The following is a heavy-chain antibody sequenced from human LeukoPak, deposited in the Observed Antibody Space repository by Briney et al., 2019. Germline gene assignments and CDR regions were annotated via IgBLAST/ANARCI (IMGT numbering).Heavy chain of an antibody. CDR2: IYYSGST. CDR3: ARVVIIVGTFDY. D-gene: IGHD3-3*01. V-gene: IGHV4-39*01. Sequence: SETLSLTCTVSGGSISSGSYYWGWIRQPPGKGLEWIGSIYYSGSTYYNPSLKSRVTISVDTSKIQFSLKLSSVTAADTAVYYCARVVIIVGTFDYWGQGTLVTVSS. J-gene: IGHJ4*02. CDR1: GGSISSGSYY.